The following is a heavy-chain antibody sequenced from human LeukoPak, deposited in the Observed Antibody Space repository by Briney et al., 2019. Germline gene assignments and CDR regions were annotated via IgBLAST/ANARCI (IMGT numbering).Heavy chain of an antibody. Sequence: SETLSLTCTVSGGSISSGSYYWSWIRQPGGKGLEWIGRIYTSGSTNYNPSLKSRVTISVDTSKNQFSLKLSSVTAADTAVYYCAGVRGVMGYNWFDPWGQGTLVTVSS. D-gene: IGHD3-10*01. J-gene: IGHJ5*02. CDR1: GGSISSGSYY. CDR3: AGVRGVMGYNWFDP. CDR2: IYTSGST. V-gene: IGHV4-61*02.